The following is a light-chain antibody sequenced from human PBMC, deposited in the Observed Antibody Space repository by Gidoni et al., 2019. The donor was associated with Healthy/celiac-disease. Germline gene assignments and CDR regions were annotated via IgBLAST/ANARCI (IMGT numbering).Light chain of an antibody. V-gene: IGKV1-39*01. CDR1: QSISSY. CDR3: QQSYSTPLT. J-gene: IGKJ4*01. Sequence: DIQMTQSPSSLSASVGVSVTITCRASQSISSYLNWYQQKPGKAPKLLIYAASSLQSGVPSRFSGSGSGTDFTLTISSLQPEDFATYYCQQSYSTPLTFGGGTKVEIK. CDR2: AAS.